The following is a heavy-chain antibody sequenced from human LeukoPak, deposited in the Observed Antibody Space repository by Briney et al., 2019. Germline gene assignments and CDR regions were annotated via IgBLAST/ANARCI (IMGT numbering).Heavy chain of an antibody. CDR3: ARVLARYGNLDY. CDR2: INPNSGGT. V-gene: IGHV1-2*02. D-gene: IGHD1-14*01. CDR1: GYTFTDYY. Sequence: ASVKVSCKASGYTFTDYYIHWVRQAPGQGLEWMGWINPNSGGTNYTQKFQGRVTMTRDTSISTAYLELNRLTSDDTAVYYCARVLARYGNLDYWGQGILVTVSS. J-gene: IGHJ4*02.